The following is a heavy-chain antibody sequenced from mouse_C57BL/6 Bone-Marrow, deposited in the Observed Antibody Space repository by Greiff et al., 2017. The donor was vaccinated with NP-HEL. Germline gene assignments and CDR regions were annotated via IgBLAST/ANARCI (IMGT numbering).Heavy chain of an antibody. CDR2: ISDGGSYT. CDR3: ARDYYGSSYVGWYFDV. Sequence: VATISDGGSYTYYPDNVKGRFTISRDNAKNNLYLQMSHLKSEDTAMYYCARDYYGSSYVGWYFDVWGTGTTVTVSS. V-gene: IGHV5-4*01. J-gene: IGHJ1*03. D-gene: IGHD1-1*01.